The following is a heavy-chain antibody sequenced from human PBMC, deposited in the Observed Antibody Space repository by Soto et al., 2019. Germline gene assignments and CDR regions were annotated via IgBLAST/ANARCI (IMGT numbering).Heavy chain of an antibody. D-gene: IGHD3-10*01. J-gene: IGHJ6*02. V-gene: IGHV1-18*04. CDR1: GYTFTSYA. CDR2: SSAYNGST. Sequence: ASAKVSCKASGYTFTSYAISWVRQAPGQGLEWMGWSSAYNGSTNYAQKLQGRVTMTTDTSTSTAYMELRSLRSDDTAVYYCARGDTYGSGSYWYDYYYGMDVWGQGTTVTVSS. CDR3: ARGDTYGSGSYWYDYYYGMDV.